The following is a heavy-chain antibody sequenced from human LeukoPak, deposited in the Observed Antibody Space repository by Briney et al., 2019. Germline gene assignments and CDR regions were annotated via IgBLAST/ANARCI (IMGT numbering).Heavy chain of an antibody. CDR1: GGTFSSYA. J-gene: IGHJ4*02. V-gene: IGHV1-69*04. CDR3: ALYSSSSGFDY. Sequence: EASVKVSCKASGGTFSSYAISWVRQAPGQGLEWMGRIIPTLGIANYAQKFQGRVTITADKSTSTAYMELSSLRSEDTAVYYCALYSSSSGFDYWGQGTLVTVSS. D-gene: IGHD6-6*01. CDR2: IIPTLGIA.